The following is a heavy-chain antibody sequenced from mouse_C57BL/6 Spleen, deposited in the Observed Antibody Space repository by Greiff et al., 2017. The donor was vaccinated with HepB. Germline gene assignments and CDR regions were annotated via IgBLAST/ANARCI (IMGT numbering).Heavy chain of an antibody. CDR2: INPNNGGT. CDR1: GYTFTDYY. Sequence: EVQLQQSGPELVKPGASVKISCKASGYTFTDYYMNWVKQSHGKSLEWIGDINPNNGGTSYNQKFKGKATLTVDKSSSTAYMELRSLTSEDSAVYYCAREVTTGVEGFAYWGQGTLVTVSA. CDR3: AREVTTGVEGFAY. J-gene: IGHJ3*01. D-gene: IGHD1-1*01. V-gene: IGHV1-26*01.